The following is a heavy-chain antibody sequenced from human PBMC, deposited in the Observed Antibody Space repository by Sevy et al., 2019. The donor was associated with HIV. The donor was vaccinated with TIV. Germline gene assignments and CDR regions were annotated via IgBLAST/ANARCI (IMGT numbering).Heavy chain of an antibody. CDR3: AKSLDRSGYYGFDY. CDR1: GFSVSTNY. D-gene: IGHD3-22*01. Sequence: GGSLRLSCAASGFSVSTNYMSWVRQAPGMGPEWVSVLYSDYSTYYADSVKGRFTISRDNSKNTLYLQMNSLRAEDTAIYYCAKSLDRSGYYGFDYWGQRTLVTVSS. CDR2: LYSDYST. V-gene: IGHV3-53*01. J-gene: IGHJ4*02.